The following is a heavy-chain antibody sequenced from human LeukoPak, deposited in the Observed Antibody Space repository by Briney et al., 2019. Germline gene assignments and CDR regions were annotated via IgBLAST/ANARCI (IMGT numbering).Heavy chain of an antibody. CDR3: AKGTAVDRQYFEN. D-gene: IGHD1-1*01. Sequence: GGSLRLSCAASRFTFSACGMDWVRQAPGKGLEWVAAISFDGSHKYYADSVKGRFTISRDNSMNTLYLQMNSLRAEDTAVYYCAKGTAVDRQYFENWGQGTLVTVSS. CDR1: RFTFSACG. CDR2: ISFDGSHK. J-gene: IGHJ4*02. V-gene: IGHV3-30*18.